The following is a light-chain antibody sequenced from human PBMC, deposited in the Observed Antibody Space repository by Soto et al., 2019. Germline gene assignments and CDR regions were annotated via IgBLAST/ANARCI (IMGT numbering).Light chain of an antibody. J-gene: IGKJ1*01. V-gene: IGKV1-5*01. CDR3: QQYQTSWT. CDR1: QSISRW. Sequence: DIQMTQSPSTLSASVGDRVTITCRASQSISRWLAWYQPKPGQAPNLLIHDGFSLESGVPSRFSGSGSGTEFTLAIPSLHPDDFATYYCQQYQTSWTFGQGTRVEI. CDR2: DGF.